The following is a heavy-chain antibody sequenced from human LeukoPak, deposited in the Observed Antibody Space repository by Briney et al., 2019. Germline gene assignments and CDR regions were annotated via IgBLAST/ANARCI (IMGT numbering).Heavy chain of an antibody. D-gene: IGHD3-10*01. Sequence: TGGSLRLSCAASGFTFSNFWIHWVRQRPGKGLVWVSRINPDGRSTSYADSVKGRFTISRDNAKNTVFLQMKSLRAEDTAVYYCARLVGSGRASWGQGTLVTVSS. CDR2: INPDGRST. CDR1: GFTFSNFW. CDR3: ARLVGSGRAS. V-gene: IGHV3-74*01. J-gene: IGHJ5*02.